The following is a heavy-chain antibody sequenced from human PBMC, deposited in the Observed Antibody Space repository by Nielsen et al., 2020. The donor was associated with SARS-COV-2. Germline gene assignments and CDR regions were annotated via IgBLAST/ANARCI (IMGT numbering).Heavy chain of an antibody. CDR3: ARSIVDYGDWGNYFFGMDV. Sequence: SETLSLTCTVSGGSISSYYWSWIRQPPGKGLEWIGYIYYSGSTYYNPSLKSRVTISVDTSKNQFSLKLSSVTAADTAVYYCARSIVDYGDWGNYFFGMDVWGQGTTVTVSS. CDR2: IYYSGST. V-gene: IGHV4-59*12. J-gene: IGHJ6*02. D-gene: IGHD4-17*01. CDR1: GGSISSYY.